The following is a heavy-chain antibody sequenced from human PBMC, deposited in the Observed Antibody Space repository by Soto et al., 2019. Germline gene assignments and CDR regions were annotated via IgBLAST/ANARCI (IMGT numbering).Heavy chain of an antibody. CDR2: IYYSGST. Sequence: SETLSLTCTVSGGSISSGDYYWSWIRQPPGKGLEWIGYIYYSGSTYYNPSLKSRVTISVDTSKNQFSLKLSSVTAADTAVYYCTRVLLWFGELSGLWFDPWGQGTLVTVSS. CDR1: GGSISSGDYY. CDR3: TRVLLWFGELSGLWFDP. J-gene: IGHJ5*02. D-gene: IGHD3-10*01. V-gene: IGHV4-30-4*01.